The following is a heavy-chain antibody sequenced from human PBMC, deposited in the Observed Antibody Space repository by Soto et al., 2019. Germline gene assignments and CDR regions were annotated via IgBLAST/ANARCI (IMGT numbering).Heavy chain of an antibody. V-gene: IGHV4-4*02. CDR3: ARRTYDGIDV. CDR1: GGSISSTNW. CDR2: FYHSGST. J-gene: IGHJ6*02. Sequence: QVQLQESGPGLVKPSGTLSLTCAVSGGSISSTNWWTWVRQPPGKGLEWIGEFYHSGSTNYNPSLKSRVTLSVDKSKNQFSLRLSSVTAADTAVYYCARRTYDGIDVWGQGTTVTVSS.